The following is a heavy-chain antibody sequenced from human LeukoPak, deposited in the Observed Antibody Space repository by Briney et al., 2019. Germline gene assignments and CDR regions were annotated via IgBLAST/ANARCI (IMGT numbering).Heavy chain of an antibody. CDR2: ISASGSTG. D-gene: IGHD1-26*01. V-gene: IGHV3-48*03. J-gene: IGHJ6*03. Sequence: GGSLRLSCAASGFSFSSYEMNWVRQAPGKGLEWVSYISASGSTGYYADSVKGRFTVSRDNAKNSLYLQMNSLRAEDTAVYYCAKGTRREYYYYYYMDVWGKGTTVTISS. CDR3: AKGTRREYYYYYYMDV. CDR1: GFSFSSYE.